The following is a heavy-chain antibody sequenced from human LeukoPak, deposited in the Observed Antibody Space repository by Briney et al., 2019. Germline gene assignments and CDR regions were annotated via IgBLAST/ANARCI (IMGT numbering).Heavy chain of an antibody. D-gene: IGHD3-10*01. J-gene: IGHJ4*02. CDR2: ISCSGVST. CDR3: ARSRVWYGSGSYSDY. CDR1: GFTFSSDA. Sequence: GGSLRLSWAASGFTFSSDAMSWVRQAPGKGLELVSAISCSGVSTYYVDSVKGRFTISRDNSKNTLYLQMNSLRAEDTAIYYCARSRVWYGSGSYSDYWGQGTLVTVSS. V-gene: IGHV3-23*01.